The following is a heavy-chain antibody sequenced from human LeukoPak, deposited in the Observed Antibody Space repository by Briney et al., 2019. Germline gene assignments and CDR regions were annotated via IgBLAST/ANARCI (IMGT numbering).Heavy chain of an antibody. D-gene: IGHD2-15*01. V-gene: IGHV3-30*02. CDR3: AKDARYCSGGSCYSTTTFDH. CDR1: GFSFSNYG. CDR2: IRYDGSNK. Sequence: GGSLRLSCAASGFSFSNYGMHWVRQAPGKGLEWVAFIRYDGSNKDYADSVKGRFTISISRDNSKNTLYLQMNSLRGEDTAVYYCAKDARYCSGGSCYSTTTFDHWGQGTLVTASS. J-gene: IGHJ4*02.